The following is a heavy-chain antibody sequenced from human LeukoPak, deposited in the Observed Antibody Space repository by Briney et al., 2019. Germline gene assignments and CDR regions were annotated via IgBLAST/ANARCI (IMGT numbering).Heavy chain of an antibody. V-gene: IGHV4-59*01. CDR2: IYYSGST. Sequence: SETLSLTCTVSGGSLTSYYWSWIRQPPGKGLEWIGYIYYSGSTTYNPSLRSRVTISVDTSKNQFSLRLSSVTAADTAVYFCARVFYYGSGTFDLWGRGTLVTVSS. D-gene: IGHD3-10*01. CDR1: GGSLTSYY. CDR3: ARVFYYGSGTFDL. J-gene: IGHJ2*01.